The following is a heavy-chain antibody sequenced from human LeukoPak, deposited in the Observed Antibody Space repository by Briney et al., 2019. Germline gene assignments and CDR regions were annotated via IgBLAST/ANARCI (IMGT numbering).Heavy chain of an antibody. Sequence: PGGSLRLSCAASGFTFSSYWMSWVRQAPGKGLEWVANIKQDGSEKYYVDSVKGRFTISRDNAKNSVYLQMDSLRDEDTAVYYCARAGWELLHSFFDYWGQGTLVTVSS. CDR1: GFTFSSYW. CDR2: IKQDGSEK. J-gene: IGHJ4*02. D-gene: IGHD1-26*01. CDR3: ARAGWELLHSFFDY. V-gene: IGHV3-7*01.